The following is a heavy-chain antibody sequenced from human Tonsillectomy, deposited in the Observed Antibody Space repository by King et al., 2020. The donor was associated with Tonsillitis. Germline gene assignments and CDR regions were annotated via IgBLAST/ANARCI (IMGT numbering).Heavy chain of an antibody. CDR1: GYAFTSYG. J-gene: IGHJ4*02. V-gene: IGHV1-18*04. CDR3: ARPVSSGYYGV. D-gene: IGHD3-22*01. Sequence: HVQLVESGAEVKKPGASVKVSCKASGYAFTSYGISWVRQAPGQGLEWMGWISVYNGDTNYAQKFQGRVTLTTDTSTSTAYMELRSLRSDDTAVYYCARPVSSGYYGVWGQGTLVTVSS. CDR2: ISVYNGDT.